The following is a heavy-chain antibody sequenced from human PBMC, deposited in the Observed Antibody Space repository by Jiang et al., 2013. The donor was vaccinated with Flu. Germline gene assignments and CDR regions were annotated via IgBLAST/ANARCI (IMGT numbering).Heavy chain of an antibody. CDR3: ARGDDYDFWSGYYTGILSVGTVHYYYYGMDV. CDR2: IIPIFGTA. D-gene: IGHD3-3*01. V-gene: IGHV1-69*01. J-gene: IGHJ6*02. Sequence: VQLVESGAEVKKPGSSVKVSCKASGGTFSSYAISWVRQAPGQGLEWMGGIIPIFGTANYAQKFQGRVTITADESTSTAYMELSSLRSEDTAVYYCARGDDYDFWSGYYTGILSVGTVHYYYYGMDVWAKGPRSPSP. CDR1: GGTFSSYA.